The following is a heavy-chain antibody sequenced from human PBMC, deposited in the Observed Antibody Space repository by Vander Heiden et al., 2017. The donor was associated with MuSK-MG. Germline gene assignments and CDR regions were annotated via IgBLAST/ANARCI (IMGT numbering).Heavy chain of an antibody. D-gene: IGHD3-10*01. CDR2: INAGNGNT. J-gene: IGHJ4*02. V-gene: IGHV1-3*01. Sequence: QVQLVQSGAEVKKPGASVKVSCKASGYTFTSYAMHWVRQAPGQRLEWMGWINAGNGNTKYSQKFRGRVTITRDTSASTAYMELSSLRSEDTAVYYCAREIMETLLWFGRRGFDYWGQGTLVTVSS. CDR1: GYTFTSYA. CDR3: AREIMETLLWFGRRGFDY.